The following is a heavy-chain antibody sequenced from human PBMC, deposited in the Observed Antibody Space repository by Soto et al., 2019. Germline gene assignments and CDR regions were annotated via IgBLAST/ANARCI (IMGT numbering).Heavy chain of an antibody. D-gene: IGHD2-15*01. CDR1: GYTFTGYY. CDR3: ARANTQDCSGGSCYSAYFQH. V-gene: IGHV1-2*04. J-gene: IGHJ1*01. Sequence: ASVKVSCKASGYTFTGYYMHWVRQAPGQGLEWMGWINPNSGGTNYAQKFQGWVTMTRDTSISTAYMELSRLRSDDTAVYYCARANTQDCSGGSCYSAYFQHWGQGTLVTVPQ. CDR2: INPNSGGT.